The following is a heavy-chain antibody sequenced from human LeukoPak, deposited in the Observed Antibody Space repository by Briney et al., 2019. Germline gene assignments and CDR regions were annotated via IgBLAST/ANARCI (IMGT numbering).Heavy chain of an antibody. V-gene: IGHV3-30-3*01. CDR1: GFTFSTYT. D-gene: IGHD1-26*01. Sequence: QTGGSLRLSCAASGFTFSTYTMHWVRQAPGRGLEWVAVLSHDGSNEDYGDSVKGRFTISRDNPKNTLYLVMNSLRTEDTAIYYCAKVSRVGRCHPRNYFDSWGQGTLVTVSS. CDR2: LSHDGSNE. CDR3: AKVSRVGRCHPRNYFDS. J-gene: IGHJ4*02.